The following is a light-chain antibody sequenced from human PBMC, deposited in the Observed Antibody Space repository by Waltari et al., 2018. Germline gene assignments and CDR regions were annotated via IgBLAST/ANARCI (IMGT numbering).Light chain of an antibody. J-gene: IGLJ2*01. V-gene: IGLV2-23*02. CDR2: EVS. Sequence: QSALTQPASVSGSPGQSITISCTGTSSGVGHYNFVSWYQHHPGKAPKLIIYEVSKRPSGLSNRFSGFRAGNTASLTISGLQAEDEADYYCCSYATDSPVLLGGGTKLTVL. CDR3: CSYATDSPVL. CDR1: SSGVGHYNF.